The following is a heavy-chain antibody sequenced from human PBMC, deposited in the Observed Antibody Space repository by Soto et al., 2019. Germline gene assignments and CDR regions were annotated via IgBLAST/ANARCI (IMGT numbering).Heavy chain of an antibody. CDR2: IYYSGNS. D-gene: IGHD3-22*01. CDR3: ARGSPESSGYYAVDY. V-gene: IGHV4-39*01. J-gene: IGHJ4*02. CDR1: GGSISSSSYY. Sequence: SETLSLTCTVSGGSISSSSYYWGWIRQPPGKGLEWIGSIYYSGNSYYSPSLKSRVTISVDTSKNQLTLKLNYVTAADTAVYYCARGSPESSGYYAVDYWGQGTLVTVSS.